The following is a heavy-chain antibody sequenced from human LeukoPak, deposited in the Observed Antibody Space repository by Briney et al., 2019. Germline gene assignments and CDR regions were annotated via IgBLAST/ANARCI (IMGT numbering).Heavy chain of an antibody. D-gene: IGHD6-13*01. CDR3: ASFPQLLAAAGTYYYMDV. V-gene: IGHV3-30*04. Sequence: GGSLRLSCAASGFTFSSYAMHWVRQAPGKGLEWVAVISYDGSNKYYADSVKGRFTISRDNAKNSLYLQMNSLRAEDTAVYYCASFPQLLAAAGTYYYMDVWGKGTTVTISS. CDR1: GFTFSSYA. J-gene: IGHJ6*03. CDR2: ISYDGSNK.